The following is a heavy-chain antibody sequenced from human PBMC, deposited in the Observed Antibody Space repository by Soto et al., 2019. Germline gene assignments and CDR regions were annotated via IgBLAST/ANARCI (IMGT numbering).Heavy chain of an antibody. CDR1: GGTFSSYT. J-gene: IGHJ5*02. Sequence: QVQLVQSGAEVKKPGSSVKVSCKASGGTFSSYTISWVRQAPGQGLEWMGRIIPILGIANYAKKFQGRVTITADKSTSTAYMELSSLRSEDTAVYYCARDHSDYDILTGRGWFDPWGQGTLVTVSS. CDR3: ARDHSDYDILTGRGWFDP. CDR2: IIPILGIA. V-gene: IGHV1-69*08. D-gene: IGHD3-9*01.